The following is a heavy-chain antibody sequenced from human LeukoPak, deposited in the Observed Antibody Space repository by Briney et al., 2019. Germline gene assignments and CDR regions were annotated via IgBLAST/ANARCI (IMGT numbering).Heavy chain of an antibody. CDR3: AREDRYSSGWYAD. J-gene: IGHJ4*02. CDR1: GSTFTGYY. V-gene: IGHV1-2*02. D-gene: IGHD6-19*01. Sequence: GASERLSCKASGSTFTGYYMHWVRQAPGQGLEWKGWINPNSGGTNYAQKFQGRVTMTRDTSISTAYMELSRLRSDDTAVDYCAREDRYSSGWYADWGQGTLVTVSS. CDR2: INPNSGGT.